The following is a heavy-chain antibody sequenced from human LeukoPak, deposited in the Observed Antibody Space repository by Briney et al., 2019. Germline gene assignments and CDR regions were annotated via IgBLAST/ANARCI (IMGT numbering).Heavy chain of an antibody. V-gene: IGHV1-3*03. D-gene: IGHD2-15*01. CDR3: VRSGDCSGGSCYSGFDYYYYMDV. CDR1: GYTFTSYA. J-gene: IGHJ6*03. Sequence: GASVKVSCKASGYTFTSYAMHWVRQAPGQRLEWMGWINAGNGNTKYSQEFQGRVTITRDTSASTAYMELSSLRSEDTAVYYCVRSGDCSGGSCYSGFDYYYYMDVWGKGTTVTVSS. CDR2: INAGNGNT.